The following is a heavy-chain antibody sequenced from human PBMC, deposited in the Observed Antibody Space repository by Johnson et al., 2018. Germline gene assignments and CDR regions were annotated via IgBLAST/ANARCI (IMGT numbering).Heavy chain of an antibody. Sequence: QVQLVESGGGVVQPGMSLRLSCAASRFTFSIYDMHWVRQAPGKGLEWVAVILYDGSNKYYADSVKGRFTISRDNSKNALYLQMNSLRAEDTAVYYCARVGDSSRAQFDYWGQGTLVTVSS. CDR2: ILYDGSNK. CDR3: ARVGDSSRAQFDY. CDR1: RFTFSIYD. D-gene: IGHD3-22*01. V-gene: IGHV3-30-3*01. J-gene: IGHJ4*02.